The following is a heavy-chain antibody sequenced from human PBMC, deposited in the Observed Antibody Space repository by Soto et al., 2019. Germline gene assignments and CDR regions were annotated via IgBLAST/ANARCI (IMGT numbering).Heavy chain of an antibody. V-gene: IGHV4-31*03. D-gene: IGHD6-6*01. J-gene: IGHJ6*02. Sequence: QVQLQESGPGLVKPSQTLSLTCTVSGGSISSGGYFRSWIRQHPGKGLEWIGFIYYSGSTYYNPSLKSRVTISVDTSKNQFSLKPSSVTAADTAVYYCAREGAAPYYYYGMDVWGQGTTVTVSS. CDR3: AREGAAPYYYYGMDV. CDR2: IYYSGST. CDR1: GGSISSGGYF.